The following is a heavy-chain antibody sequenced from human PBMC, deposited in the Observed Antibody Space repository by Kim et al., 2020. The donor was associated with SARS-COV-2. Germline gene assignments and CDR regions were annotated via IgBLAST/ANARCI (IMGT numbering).Heavy chain of an antibody. CDR3: ARDTRAYSSGWYASFDY. D-gene: IGHD6-19*01. V-gene: IGHV3-30-3*01. CDR2: ISYDGSNK. J-gene: IGHJ4*02. CDR1: GFTFSSYA. Sequence: GGSLRLSCAASGFTFSSYAMHWVRQAPGKGLEWVAVISYDGSNKYYADSVKGRFTISRDNSKNTLYLQMNSLRAEDTAVYYCARDTRAYSSGWYASFDYWGQGTLVTVSS.